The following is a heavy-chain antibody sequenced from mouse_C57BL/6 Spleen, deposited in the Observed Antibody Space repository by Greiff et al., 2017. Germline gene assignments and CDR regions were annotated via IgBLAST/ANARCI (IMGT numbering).Heavy chain of an antibody. CDR1: GYSFTDYN. CDR2: INPNYGTT. J-gene: IGHJ2*01. V-gene: IGHV1-39*01. D-gene: IGHD2-12*01. CDR3: AKEKYSLYYFDY. Sequence: EVQLQQPGPELVKPGASVKISCKASGYSFTDYNLNWVKQSNGKSLEWIGVINPNYGTTSYNQKFKGKATLTVDQSSSTAYMQLNSLTSEDSAGDYCAKEKYSLYYFDYWGQGTTLTVSS.